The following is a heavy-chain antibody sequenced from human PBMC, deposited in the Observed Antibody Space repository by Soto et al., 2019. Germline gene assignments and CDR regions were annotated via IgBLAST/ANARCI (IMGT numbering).Heavy chain of an antibody. Sequence: SETLSLTCAVYGWSFSDYYWSWYRQPPEKGLEWIGEINHSGNTNYNPSLQSRVSISMDTSKNQFSLILSSVTAADTALYYCAKSKGKTAGRKSYFDSWGQGTLVTVSS. CDR2: INHSGNT. D-gene: IGHD6-13*01. J-gene: IGHJ4*02. CDR3: AKSKGKTAGRKSYFDS. CDR1: GWSFSDYY. V-gene: IGHV4-34*01.